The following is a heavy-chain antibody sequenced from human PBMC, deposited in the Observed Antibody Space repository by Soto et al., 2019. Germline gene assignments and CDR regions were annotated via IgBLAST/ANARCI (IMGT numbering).Heavy chain of an antibody. D-gene: IGHD4-17*01. V-gene: IGHV4-59*01. CDR2: IYFSGST. CDR3: ARVNALRIPGQH. CDR1: GDSISSYY. J-gene: IGHJ1*01. Sequence: QVQLQESGPGLVKPSETLSLTCTVSGDSISSYYWSWIRQPTGKGLEWIGYIYFSGSTNYNPSLMSRVTISVDTSTNQFSLKLSSVTAADTAVYYCARVNALRIPGQHWGQGTLVTVSS.